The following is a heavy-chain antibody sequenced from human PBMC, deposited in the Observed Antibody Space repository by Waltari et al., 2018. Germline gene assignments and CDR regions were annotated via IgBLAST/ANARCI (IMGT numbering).Heavy chain of an antibody. CDR3: AKDRTGSKFDP. D-gene: IGHD3-10*01. V-gene: IGHV3-23*01. Sequence: EVQLLESGGGLVQPGGSLRLSCAPSAFAFSRYAMSWCRQAPGKGLEWVSAIGGGGGSTYYADSVKGRFTISRDNSKNTLYLQMNSLRAEDTAVYYCAKDRTGSKFDPWGQGTLVTVSS. CDR1: AFAFSRYA. J-gene: IGHJ5*02. CDR2: IGGGGGST.